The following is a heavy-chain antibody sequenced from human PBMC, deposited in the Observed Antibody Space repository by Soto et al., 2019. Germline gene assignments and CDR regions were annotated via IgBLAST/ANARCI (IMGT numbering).Heavy chain of an antibody. CDR3: AKDRGLVVLAATPWWFDP. V-gene: IGHV3-23*01. J-gene: IGHJ5*02. D-gene: IGHD2-15*01. Sequence: GGSLRLSCAASGFTFSSYAMSWVRQAPGKGLEWVSAISGSGGSTYYADFGKGRFTISRDNSKNTLYLQMNSLRAEDTAVYYCAKDRGLVVLAATPWWFDPWGQGTLVTVSS. CDR1: GFTFSSYA. CDR2: ISGSGGST.